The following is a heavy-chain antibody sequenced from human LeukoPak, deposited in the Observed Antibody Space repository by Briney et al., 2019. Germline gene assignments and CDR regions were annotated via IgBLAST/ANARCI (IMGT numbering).Heavy chain of an antibody. D-gene: IGHD1-14*01. CDR3: ARVNGPRTWYYYYGMDV. V-gene: IGHV3-74*01. Sequence: GGSLRLSCGASGLTLSSYWMHWVRQAPGKGLVWVSRINSDGTSTSYADSVKGRFTMSRDNAKNSLYLQMNSLRAEDTAVYYCARVNGPRTWYYYYGMDVWAKGPRSPSP. CDR2: INSDGTST. CDR1: GLTLSSYW. J-gene: IGHJ6*02.